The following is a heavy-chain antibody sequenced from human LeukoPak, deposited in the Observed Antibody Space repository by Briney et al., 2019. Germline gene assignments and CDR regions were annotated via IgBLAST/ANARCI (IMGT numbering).Heavy chain of an antibody. Sequence: ASVKVSCKASGYTFTSYGISWVRQAPGQGLEWMGWISAYNGNTNYAQKLQGRVTMTTDTSTSTAYMELRSLRSDDAAVYYCTLYSSSPFDYWGQGTLVTVSS. CDR2: ISAYNGNT. D-gene: IGHD6-6*01. CDR1: GYTFTSYG. J-gene: IGHJ4*02. V-gene: IGHV1-18*01. CDR3: TLYSSSPFDY.